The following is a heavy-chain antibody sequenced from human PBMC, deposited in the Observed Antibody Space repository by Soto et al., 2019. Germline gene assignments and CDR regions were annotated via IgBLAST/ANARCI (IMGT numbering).Heavy chain of an antibody. Sequence: PSETLSLTCAVSGDSVRSSNWWTWVRQSPGKGLEWIGEIYHLGGTNYNPSLKSRVTISVDMAKNRVSLKLSSVTAADTAVYYCATMKKPRGYYYGLNVWGQGTTVTVSS. CDR3: ATMKKPRGYYYGLNV. J-gene: IGHJ6*02. CDR1: GDSVRSSNW. V-gene: IGHV4-4*02. CDR2: IYHLGGT.